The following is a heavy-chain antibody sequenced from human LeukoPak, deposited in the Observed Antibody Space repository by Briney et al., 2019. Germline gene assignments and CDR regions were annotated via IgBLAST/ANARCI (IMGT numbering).Heavy chain of an antibody. CDR1: GYSVSSGFY. J-gene: IGHJ4*02. V-gene: IGHV4-61*01. Sequence: SETLSLTCTVSGYSVSSGFYWSWIRQPPGKGLEWIGYIYYSGSTNYNPSLKSRVTISVETSKNEFSLKLRSVTAADTAVYYCARVTGYRIEDYFDYWGQGTLVTVSS. CDR2: IYYSGST. CDR3: ARVTGYRIEDYFDY. D-gene: IGHD6-13*01.